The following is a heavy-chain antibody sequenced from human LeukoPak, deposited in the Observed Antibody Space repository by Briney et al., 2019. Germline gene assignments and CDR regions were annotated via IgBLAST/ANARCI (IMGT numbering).Heavy chain of an antibody. D-gene: IGHD3-22*01. J-gene: IGHJ4*02. V-gene: IGHV3-23*01. Sequence: PGGSLRLSCAASGFTFSSYALSWVRQAPGKGLEWVSAISGSGGSTYYADSVKGRFTIPRDNSKNTLYLQMNSLRAEDTAVYYCAKDPTNYYDSSGYVDYWGQGTLVTVSS. CDR2: ISGSGGST. CDR1: GFTFSSYA. CDR3: AKDPTNYYDSSGYVDY.